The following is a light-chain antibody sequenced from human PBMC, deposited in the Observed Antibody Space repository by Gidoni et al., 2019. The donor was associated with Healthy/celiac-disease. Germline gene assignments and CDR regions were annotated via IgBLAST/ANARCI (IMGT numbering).Light chain of an antibody. Sequence: DIQMTQSPSSLSASVGDRVTITCQASQDISNYLNWYQQKPGKAPKLLIYDASNLETGVPSRFSGSGSGTDFTFTISSLQPEDIATYYCQQYDNLPAFLFTFGTGTKVDIK. V-gene: IGKV1-33*01. CDR1: QDISNY. J-gene: IGKJ3*01. CDR3: QQYDNLPAFLFT. CDR2: DAS.